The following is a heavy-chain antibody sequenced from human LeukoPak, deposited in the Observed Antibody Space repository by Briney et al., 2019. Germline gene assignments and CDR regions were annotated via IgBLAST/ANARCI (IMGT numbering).Heavy chain of an antibody. CDR1: GYTFTGYY. V-gene: IGHV1-2*02. Sequence: GASVKVSCKASGYTFTGYYMHWVRQAPGQGLEWMGWINPNSGGTNYAQKFQGRVTMTRDTSISTAYMELSRLRSDDTAVYYCARGPVVPAAIYYMDVWGKGTTVTVSS. D-gene: IGHD2-2*01. CDR3: ARGPVVPAAIYYMDV. CDR2: INPNSGGT. J-gene: IGHJ6*03.